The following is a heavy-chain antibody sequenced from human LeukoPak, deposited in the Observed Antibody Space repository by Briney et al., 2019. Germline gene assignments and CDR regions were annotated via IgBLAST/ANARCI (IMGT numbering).Heavy chain of an antibody. CDR3: ARDFRSPLAAD. Sequence: GGSLRLSCAASGFTFSSYAMHWVRQAPGKGLEWVAVISYDGSNKYYADSVKGRFTISRDNSKNTLYLQMNSLRAEDTAVYYCARDFRSPLAADWGQGTLVTVSS. V-gene: IGHV3-30*04. D-gene: IGHD2-15*01. CDR1: GFTFSSYA. J-gene: IGHJ4*02. CDR2: ISYDGSNK.